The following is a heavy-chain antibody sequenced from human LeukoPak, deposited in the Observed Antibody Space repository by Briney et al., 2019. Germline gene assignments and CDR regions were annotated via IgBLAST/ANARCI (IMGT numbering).Heavy chain of an antibody. Sequence: QTGRSLRLSCAASGFTFDDYAMHWVRQAPGKGLEWVSGISWNSGSIGYADSVKGRFTISRDNAKNSLYLQMNSLRAEDTAVYYCARPHSYYGSGMGYFDYWGQGTLVTVSS. J-gene: IGHJ4*02. V-gene: IGHV3-9*01. CDR3: ARPHSYYGSGMGYFDY. D-gene: IGHD3-10*01. CDR1: GFTFDDYA. CDR2: ISWNSGSI.